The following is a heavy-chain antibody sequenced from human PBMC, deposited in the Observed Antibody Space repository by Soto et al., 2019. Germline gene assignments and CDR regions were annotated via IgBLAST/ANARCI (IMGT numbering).Heavy chain of an antibody. CDR2: ISSNGGTT. CDR1: GFTFSSYD. J-gene: IGHJ4*02. V-gene: IGHV3-64*01. Sequence: EVQLAESGGGMVQPGGSLRLSCVASGFTFSSYDMHWVRQAPGKGLEYVSSISSNGGTTYYGNSVKGRFTISRDNSKNRLYLHMGSLRAEDMVVYYCGSRVSGTYDYWVQGALVSGSS. CDR3: GSRVSGTYDY. D-gene: IGHD1-1*01.